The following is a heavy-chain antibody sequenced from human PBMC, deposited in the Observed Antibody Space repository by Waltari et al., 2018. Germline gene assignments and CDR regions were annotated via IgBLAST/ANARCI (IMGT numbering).Heavy chain of an antibody. J-gene: IGHJ4*02. CDR3: ARGSPGGELPRFPFDY. CDR2: IYHSGST. Sequence: QVQLQESGPGLVKPSETLSLTCTVSGYSISSGYYWGWIRQPPGKGLEWIGSIYHSGSTYYNPSLKSRVTISVDTSKNQFSLKLSSVTAADTAVYYCARGSPGGELPRFPFDYWGQGTLVTVSS. D-gene: IGHD1-26*01. CDR1: GYSISSGYY. V-gene: IGHV4-38-2*02.